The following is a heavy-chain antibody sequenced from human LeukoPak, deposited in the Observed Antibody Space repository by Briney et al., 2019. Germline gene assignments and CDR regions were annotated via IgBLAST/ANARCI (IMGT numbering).Heavy chain of an antibody. J-gene: IGHJ4*02. Sequence: PGGSLRLSCAASGFTFSDYYMSWIRQAPGKGLEWVSYISSSGSNIYYADSVKGRFTISRDNAKNSLYLQMNSLRAEDTAVYYCAREKNVLLWFGEYRGHYWGQGTLVTVSS. V-gene: IGHV3-11*01. CDR3: AREKNVLLWFGEYRGHY. CDR2: ISSSGSNI. CDR1: GFTFSDYY. D-gene: IGHD3-10*01.